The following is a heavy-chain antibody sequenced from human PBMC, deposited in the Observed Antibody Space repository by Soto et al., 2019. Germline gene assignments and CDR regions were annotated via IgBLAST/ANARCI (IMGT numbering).Heavy chain of an antibody. CDR3: ARSSEVSYPSDYYSGMDV. V-gene: IGHV1-69*01. J-gene: IGHJ6*01. CDR1: GGSFNTYA. D-gene: IGHD3-10*01. Sequence: QVQLVQSGAEVKKPGSSVKVSCKTSGGSFNTYALSWVRQAPGQGPEWMGRIMPMYGSSDSATNYAQRFQGRVTITADDSTNTAYLELSNLRSEDTAVYYCARSSEVSYPSDYYSGMDVWGQGTTVTVSS. CDR2: IMPMYGSSDSAT.